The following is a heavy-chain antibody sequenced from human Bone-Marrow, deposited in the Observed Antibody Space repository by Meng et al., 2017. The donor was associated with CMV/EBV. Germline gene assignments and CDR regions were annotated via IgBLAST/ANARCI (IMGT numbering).Heavy chain of an antibody. CDR3: AREIGVEAAARVSWFDP. D-gene: IGHD6-25*01. J-gene: IGHJ5*02. Sequence: GESLKISCAASGFTFSRYAVHWVRQAPGKGLEWVALISYDGSHKDYRDSVKGRFIISRDNSKNTLYLQTNSVRTEDTAVYFCAREIGVEAAARVSWFDPWGQGTLVTVSS. CDR2: ISYDGSHK. CDR1: GFTFSRYA. V-gene: IGHV3-30*04.